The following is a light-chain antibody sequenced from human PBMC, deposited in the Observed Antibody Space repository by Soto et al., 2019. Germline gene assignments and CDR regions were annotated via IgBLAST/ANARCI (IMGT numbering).Light chain of an antibody. Sequence: DIVLTQSPATLSLSPGERATLSCRASQSVSNNLAWYQKKPGQPLRLLIYGASTEATNIPTRFSGSGSGTDFTLTISSLQSEDFAVYYCRQYSSWPWTFGQGTKVEIK. CDR2: GAS. J-gene: IGKJ1*01. CDR3: RQYSSWPWT. CDR1: QSVSNN. V-gene: IGKV3-15*01.